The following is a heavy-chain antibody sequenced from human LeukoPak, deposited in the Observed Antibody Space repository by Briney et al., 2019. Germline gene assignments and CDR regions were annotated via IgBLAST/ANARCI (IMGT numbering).Heavy chain of an antibody. CDR1: GYTFTGYY. D-gene: IGHD2-15*01. CDR2: INPNSGGT. V-gene: IGHV1-2*02. CDR3: ARDPLYCSGGSCYNWFDP. Sequence: ASVKVSCKASGYTFTGYYMHWVRQAPGQGLEWMGWINPNSGGTNHAQKFQGRVTMTRDTSISTAYMELSRLRSDDTAVYYCARDPLYCSGGSCYNWFDPWGQGTLVTVSS. J-gene: IGHJ5*02.